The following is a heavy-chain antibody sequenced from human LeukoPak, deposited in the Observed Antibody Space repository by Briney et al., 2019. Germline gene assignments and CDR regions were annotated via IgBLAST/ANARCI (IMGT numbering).Heavy chain of an antibody. CDR2: ISSSSSSTI. Sequence: GGSLRLSCAASGFTFSSYSMNWVRPAPGKGRAWVSYISSSSSSTIYYADSVKGRFTISRDNAKNSQYLQMNSLRDEDTAVYYCARTEIVGADYWGQGTLVTVSS. CDR3: ARTEIVGADY. CDR1: GFTFSSYS. D-gene: IGHD1-26*01. J-gene: IGHJ4*02. V-gene: IGHV3-48*02.